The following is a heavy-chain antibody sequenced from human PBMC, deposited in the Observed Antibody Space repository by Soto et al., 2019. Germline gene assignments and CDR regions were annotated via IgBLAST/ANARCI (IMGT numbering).Heavy chain of an antibody. D-gene: IGHD3-10*01. CDR3: ARGGITYDFDY. V-gene: IGHV4-34*01. Sequence: QVQLQQWGAGLLKPSETLSLTCAVYGGSFSGYYWSWIRQPPGKGLEWIGEINHSGSTNYNLSLKSRVTISVDTSKNQFSLKLSSVTAADTAVYYCARGGITYDFDYWGQGTLVTVSS. CDR2: INHSGST. J-gene: IGHJ4*02. CDR1: GGSFSGYY.